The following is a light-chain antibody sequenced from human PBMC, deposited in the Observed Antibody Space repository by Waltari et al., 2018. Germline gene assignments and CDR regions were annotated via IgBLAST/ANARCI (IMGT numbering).Light chain of an antibody. J-gene: IGLJ3*02. CDR1: SGHRTYI. Sequence: QPVLTQSSSASASLGSSVTLTCTLSSGHRTYIIAWHQQQPGKAPRYLMQPDSRGNSSKAPGVPDHYSGSSSGADRYLTIASRQAEDEADYYCGPWDSNTPWVFGGGTKVTV. CDR3: GPWDSNTPWV. CDR2: PDSRGNS. V-gene: IGLV4-60*03.